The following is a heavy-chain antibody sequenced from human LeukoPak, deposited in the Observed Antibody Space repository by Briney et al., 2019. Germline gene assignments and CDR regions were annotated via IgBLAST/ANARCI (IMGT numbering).Heavy chain of an antibody. J-gene: IGHJ6*03. CDR3: AMFDYDDYERACYYYMDV. CDR2: MNPNSGNT. CDR1: GYTFTSYD. Sequence: SVKLSXKASGYTFTSYDVNWVRQATGQGVEWMGWMNPNSGNTDYAQKFQGRVTMTRNTCISTDYMVLSSLRCDGTAVYYGAMFDYDDYERACYYYMDVWGKGTTVTVSS. V-gene: IGHV1-8*01. D-gene: IGHD4-17*01.